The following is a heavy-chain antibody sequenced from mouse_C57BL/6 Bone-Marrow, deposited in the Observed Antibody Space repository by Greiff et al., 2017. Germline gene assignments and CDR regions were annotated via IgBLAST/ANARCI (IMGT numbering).Heavy chain of an antibody. J-gene: IGHJ3*01. V-gene: IGHV1-81*01. D-gene: IGHD3-2*02. CDR2: ISPRSGNT. CDR1: GYTFTSYG. Sequence: VQLQQSGAELARPGASVKLSCKASGYTFTSYGISWVKQRTGQGLAWIGEISPRSGNTYYNEKFKGKATLTADKSSSTAYMELRSLTSEDSAVYFCAIGSGYVSAYWGQGTLVTVSA. CDR3: AIGSGYVSAY.